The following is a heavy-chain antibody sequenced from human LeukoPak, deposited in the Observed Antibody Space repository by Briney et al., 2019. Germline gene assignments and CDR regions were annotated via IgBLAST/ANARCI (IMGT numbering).Heavy chain of an antibody. CDR3: ASLQNSGSYKAIYYYYYYYMDV. D-gene: IGHD1-26*01. CDR1: GFTVSSNY. J-gene: IGHJ6*03. V-gene: IGHV3-53*01. Sequence: GGSLRLSCAASGFTVSSNYMSWARQARGKGLEWLSDIYSGGSTYYADSVKGRFTISRDNSKNTLYLQMNSLRAEDTAVYYCASLQNSGSYKAIYYYYYYYMDVWGKGTTVTVSS. CDR2: IYSGGST.